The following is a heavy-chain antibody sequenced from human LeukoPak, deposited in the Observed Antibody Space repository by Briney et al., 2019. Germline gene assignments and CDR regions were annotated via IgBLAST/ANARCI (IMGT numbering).Heavy chain of an antibody. J-gene: IGHJ4*02. V-gene: IGHV4-34*01. Sequence: SETLSLTCAVYGGSLSGYSWTWIRQPPGKGLEWIGDIYHSGTTNYNPSLKSRVTISVDTSKNQFSLKLSSVTAADTAVYYCARISGSYPKTVDYWGQGTLVTVSS. CDR2: IYHSGTT. CDR1: GGSLSGYS. D-gene: IGHD1-26*01. CDR3: ARISGSYPKTVDY.